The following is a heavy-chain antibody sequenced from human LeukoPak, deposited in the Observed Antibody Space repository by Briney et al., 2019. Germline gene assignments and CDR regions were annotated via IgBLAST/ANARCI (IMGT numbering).Heavy chain of an antibody. CDR1: GRTFSSYA. D-gene: IGHD3-3*01. CDR3: ARETSGYDWSGYSTFDY. CDR2: IIPIFGIA. J-gene: IGHJ4*02. Sequence: SVKVSCKASGRTFSSYAIGWVRQAPGQGLEWMGRIIPIFGIANYAQKFQGRVTITADKSTSTAYMELSSLRSEDTAVYYCARETSGYDWSGYSTFDYWGQGTLVTVSS. V-gene: IGHV1-69*04.